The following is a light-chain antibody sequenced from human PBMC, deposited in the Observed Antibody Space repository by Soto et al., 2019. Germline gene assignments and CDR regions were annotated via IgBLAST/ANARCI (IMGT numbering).Light chain of an antibody. V-gene: IGKV3-20*01. CDR1: QSVSSTY. CDR2: GAS. CDR3: QQYET. J-gene: IGKJ2*01. Sequence: EIVLTQSPGTLSLSPGERATLSCRASQSVSSTYLTWYQQKPGQAPRLLIYGASSRATGIPGRFSGSGSGTEFTLTISRLEPEDFAVYYCQQYETFGQGTKLEIK.